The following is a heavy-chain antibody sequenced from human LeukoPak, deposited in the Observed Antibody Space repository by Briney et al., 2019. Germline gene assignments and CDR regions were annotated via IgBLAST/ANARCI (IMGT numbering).Heavy chain of an antibody. V-gene: IGHV4-39*07. CDR3: ARVVESYYDFWSGSGHDAFDI. Sequence: SETLSLTCTVSGGSISSSSYYWGWIRQPPGKGLEWIGSIYYSGSTYYNPSLKSRVTISVDTSKNQFSLKLSSVTAADTAVYYCARVVESYYDFWSGSGHDAFDIWGQGTMVTVSS. D-gene: IGHD3-3*01. J-gene: IGHJ3*02. CDR2: IYYSGST. CDR1: GGSISSSSYY.